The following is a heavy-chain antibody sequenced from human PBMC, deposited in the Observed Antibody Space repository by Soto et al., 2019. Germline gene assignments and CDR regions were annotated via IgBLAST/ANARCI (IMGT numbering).Heavy chain of an antibody. V-gene: IGHV3-33*01. Sequence: QVQLVESGGGVVQPGRSLRLSCAASGFRFSTYGMHWVRQAPGKGLEWVAVIWYDGSKTYYADSVKGRFTISIDTSKKTLYLQMNSLSAEDTAVYYCAREREGNANDLTFDYWGKGGLVTVYS. J-gene: IGHJ4*02. CDR1: GFRFSTYG. CDR3: AREREGNANDLTFDY. D-gene: IGHD3-3*01. CDR2: IWYDGSKT.